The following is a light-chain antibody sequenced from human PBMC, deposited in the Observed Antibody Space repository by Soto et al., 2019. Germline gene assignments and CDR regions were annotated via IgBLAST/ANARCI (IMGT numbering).Light chain of an antibody. J-gene: IGKJ1*01. V-gene: IGKV3-20*01. CDR3: QQYGSSPRT. Sequence: EIVLTQSPGTLSLSPGXRXXXXXXXSQTVSSSSLAWYQQKPGQAPRLLIFGASTRAAGFPDRFSGSGSGTDFTLTISRLEPEDFAVYYCQQYGSSPRTFGQGTKVDIK. CDR1: QTVSSSS. CDR2: GAS.